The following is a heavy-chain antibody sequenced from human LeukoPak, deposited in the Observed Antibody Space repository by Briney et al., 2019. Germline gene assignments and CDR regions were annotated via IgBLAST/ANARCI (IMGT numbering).Heavy chain of an antibody. CDR1: GGSISSYY. Sequence: SETLSLTCTVSGGSISSYYWSWIRQPPGKGLEWIGYIYYSGSTNYNPSLKSRVTISVDTSKNQFSLKLSSVTAADTAVYYCARVPLDDSYGLIFDYWGQGTLVTVSS. V-gene: IGHV4-59*01. CDR3: ARVPLDDSYGLIFDY. D-gene: IGHD5-18*01. CDR2: IYYSGST. J-gene: IGHJ4*02.